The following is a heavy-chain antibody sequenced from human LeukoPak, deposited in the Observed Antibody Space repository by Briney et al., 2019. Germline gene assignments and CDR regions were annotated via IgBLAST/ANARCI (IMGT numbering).Heavy chain of an antibody. J-gene: IGHJ4*02. Sequence: WASVKVSCKAFGYTFTHYAMHWVRQAPGQSLEWMGWINTGNGNTKYSQKFQGRVTLTRDTSANTAYMEVTSLRSEDTAVYYCATRSASSYGGVFDFWGQGSLVIVSS. V-gene: IGHV1-3*04. CDR1: GYTFTHYA. D-gene: IGHD3-16*01. CDR3: ATRSASSYGGVFDF. CDR2: INTGNGNT.